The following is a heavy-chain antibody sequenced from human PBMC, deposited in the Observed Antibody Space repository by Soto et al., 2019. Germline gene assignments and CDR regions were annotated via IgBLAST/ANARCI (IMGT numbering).Heavy chain of an antibody. CDR3: ARRGYYDSSGINWFDP. J-gene: IGHJ5*02. D-gene: IGHD3-22*01. CDR2: IYYSGST. Sequence: SETLSLTCTVSGGSISSSSYYWGWIRQPPGKGLEWIGSIYYSGSTYYNPSLKSRVTISVDTSKNQFSLKLSSVTAADTAVYYCARRGYYDSSGINWFDPWGQGTLVTVSS. V-gene: IGHV4-39*01. CDR1: GGSISSSSYY.